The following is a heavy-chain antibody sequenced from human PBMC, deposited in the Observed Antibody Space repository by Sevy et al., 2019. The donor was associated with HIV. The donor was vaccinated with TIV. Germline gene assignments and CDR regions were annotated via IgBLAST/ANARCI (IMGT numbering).Heavy chain of an antibody. CDR1: GGSISSYY. Sequence: SETLSLTCTVSGGSISSYYWSWIRQPPGKGLEWIGYIYYSGSTNYNPSLKSRVTISVDTSKNQFSLKLSSVTAADTAVYYCAGDGGSRIVGAPDAFDIWGQGTMVTVSS. CDR2: IYYSGST. D-gene: IGHD1-26*01. J-gene: IGHJ3*02. CDR3: AGDGGSRIVGAPDAFDI. V-gene: IGHV4-59*01.